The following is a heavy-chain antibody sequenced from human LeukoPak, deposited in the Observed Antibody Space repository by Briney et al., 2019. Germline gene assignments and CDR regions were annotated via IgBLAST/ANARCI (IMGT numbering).Heavy chain of an antibody. J-gene: IGHJ6*03. Sequence: GGSLRLSCAASGFTFSSYDMTWVRQAPGRGLEWVSSIWPSGDNTYYGDSVKGRFTISRDNSKNTLYLQMNNLRAEDTAVYFCARVGLRDYVDVWGKGTTVSISS. CDR3: ARVGLRDYVDV. CDR1: GFTFSSYD. V-gene: IGHV3-23*01. CDR2: IWPSGDNT.